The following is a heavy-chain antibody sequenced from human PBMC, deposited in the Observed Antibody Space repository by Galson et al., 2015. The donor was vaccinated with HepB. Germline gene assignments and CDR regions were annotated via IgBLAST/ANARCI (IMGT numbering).Heavy chain of an antibody. CDR1: GFPFSTSY. D-gene: IGHD4-11*01. Sequence: SLRLSCAASGFPFSTSYMHWARQDPGKGLVWVSRMNSDGSDTTYADSVKGRFTISRDNVKNTLFLQMNSLRVEDTAVYYCARSIYSDSRFDFWGQGTLLTVSS. J-gene: IGHJ4*02. CDR3: ARSIYSDSRFDF. CDR2: MNSDGSDT. V-gene: IGHV3-74*01.